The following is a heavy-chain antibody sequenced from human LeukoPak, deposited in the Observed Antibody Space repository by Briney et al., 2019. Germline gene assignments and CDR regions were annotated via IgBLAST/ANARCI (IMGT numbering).Heavy chain of an antibody. CDR3: ARGGVRVKIAPFDY. V-gene: IGHV4-39*01. CDR2: IYYSGST. CDR1: GGSISSSSYY. D-gene: IGHD3-10*01. J-gene: IGHJ4*02. Sequence: SETLSLTCTVSGGSISSSSYYWGWIRQPPGKGLEWIGSIYYSGSTYYNPSLKSRVTISVDTSKNQFSLKLSSVTAADTAVYYCARGGVRVKIAPFDYWGQGTLVTVSS.